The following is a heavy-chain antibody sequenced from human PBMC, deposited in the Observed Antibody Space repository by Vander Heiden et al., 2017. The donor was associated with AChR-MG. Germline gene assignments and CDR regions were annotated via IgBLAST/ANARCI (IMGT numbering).Heavy chain of an antibody. Sequence: QVQLVESGGGVVQPGGSLRPSCAASGFTFSSSGMHWVRQAPGKGLEWVAFIRYDGSNKYYADSVKGRFTISRDNSKNTLYLQMNSLRAEDTAVYYCAKLIGSSSYAFDIWGQGTMVTVSS. CDR1: GFTFSSSG. CDR3: AKLIGSSSYAFDI. V-gene: IGHV3-30*02. J-gene: IGHJ3*02. D-gene: IGHD6-6*01. CDR2: IRYDGSNK.